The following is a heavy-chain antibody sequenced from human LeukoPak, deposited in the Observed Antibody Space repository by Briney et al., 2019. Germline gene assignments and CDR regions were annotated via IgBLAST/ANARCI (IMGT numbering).Heavy chain of an antibody. Sequence: PGGSLRLSCAASGFTFSDYSMNWVRQAPGKGLEWVSSISDDSNYIYYADSVKGRFTISRDNAKNSLYLQMNSLRAEDTAVYYCARAPSYYDFWSGYPSPYYYYMDVWGKGTTVTVSS. CDR1: GFTFSDYS. V-gene: IGHV3-21*01. D-gene: IGHD3-3*01. CDR2: ISDDSNYI. CDR3: ARAPSYYDFWSGYPSPYYYYMDV. J-gene: IGHJ6*03.